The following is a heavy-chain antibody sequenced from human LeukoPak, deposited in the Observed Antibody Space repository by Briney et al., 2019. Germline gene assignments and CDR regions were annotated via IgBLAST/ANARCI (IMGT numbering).Heavy chain of an antibody. J-gene: IGHJ4*02. CDR1: GASVSSVNYY. Sequence: SETLSLTCTVSGASVSSVNYYWTWIRQPPGQGLEWIGYVHYSGNTNYNPSLKSRVTISVDTSKNQFSLKLSSVTAADTAVYYCASAGYNSGWTPGYYYFDYWGLGTLVTVSS. V-gene: IGHV4-61*01. CDR2: VHYSGNT. CDR3: ASAGYNSGWTPGYYYFDY. D-gene: IGHD6-19*01.